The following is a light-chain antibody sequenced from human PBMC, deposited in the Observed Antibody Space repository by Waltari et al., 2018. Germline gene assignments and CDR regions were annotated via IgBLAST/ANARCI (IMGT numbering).Light chain of an antibody. J-gene: IGLJ2*01. Sequence: NFMLTQPPSVSESPGKTVTISCTRSSGSIAGYYVQWFQLRPGSSPTPLIYEDNQRPSGVPDRVSGSIDSSSNSASLTISGLKTEDEADYYCQSYDRTNVIFGGGTKLTVL. CDR3: QSYDRTNVI. V-gene: IGLV6-57*01. CDR1: SGSIAGYY. CDR2: EDN.